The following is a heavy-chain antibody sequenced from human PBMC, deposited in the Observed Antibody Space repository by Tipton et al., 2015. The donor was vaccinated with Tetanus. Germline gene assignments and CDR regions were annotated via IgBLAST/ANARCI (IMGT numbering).Heavy chain of an antibody. CDR2: IYTSGST. D-gene: IGHD5-12*01. V-gene: IGHV4-4*07. CDR1: GDSIGTHF. Sequence: TLSLTCTVSGDSIGTHFWTWIRQAPGKGLEWIGRIYTSGSTNYNPSLKSRVTMSLDTSKNQFSLKLSSVTAADTAVYYCARVRRGATTDLDYWGQGTLVTVSS. CDR3: ARVRRGATTDLDY. J-gene: IGHJ4*02.